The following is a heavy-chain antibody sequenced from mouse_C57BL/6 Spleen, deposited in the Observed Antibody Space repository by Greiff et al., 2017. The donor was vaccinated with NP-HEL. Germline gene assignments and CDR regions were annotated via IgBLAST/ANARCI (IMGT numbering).Heavy chain of an antibody. D-gene: IGHD2-1*01. V-gene: IGHV3-6*01. CDR3: ARVYYGNYVDY. CDR2: ISYDGSN. CDR1: GYSITSGYY. J-gene: IGHJ2*01. Sequence: VQLKESGPGLVKPSQSLSLTCSVTGYSITSGYYWNWIRQFPGNKLEWMGYISYDGSNNYNSSLKNRISITRDTSKNQFFLKLNSVTTEDTATYYCARVYYGNYVDYWGQGTTLTVSS.